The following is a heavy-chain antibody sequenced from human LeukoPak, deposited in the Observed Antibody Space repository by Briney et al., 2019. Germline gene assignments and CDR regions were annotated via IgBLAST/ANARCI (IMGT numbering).Heavy chain of an antibody. Sequence: ASVKVSCKTSGYTFTDYYMHWMRQAPGQGLEWVGWINPKRGGTEYSQKFQGRVTMTRDTSTSTVYMELSRLTSEDTAVYYCARDYYETSKNAFDIWGQGTMVIVSS. D-gene: IGHD3-22*01. CDR2: INPKRGGT. V-gene: IGHV1-2*02. CDR3: ARDYYETSKNAFDI. CDR1: GYTFTDYY. J-gene: IGHJ3*02.